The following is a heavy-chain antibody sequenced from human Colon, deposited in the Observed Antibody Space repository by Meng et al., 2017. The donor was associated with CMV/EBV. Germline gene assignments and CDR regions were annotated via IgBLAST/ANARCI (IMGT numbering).Heavy chain of an antibody. D-gene: IGHD1/OR15-1a*01. V-gene: IGHV1-18*01. J-gene: IGHJ4*02. Sequence: QVQLLQSGTEVKKPGAPVKVSCKASGYTFTSYGSGWLRQAPGQGLEWMGWISAHSGDTRFGHKFKGRVIMTTDTASSTAHMELRNLRSDDTAVYYCARDLEAAWNTVITDYWGQGTLVTVSS. CDR2: ISAHSGDT. CDR1: GYTFTSYG. CDR3: ARDLEAAWNTVITDY.